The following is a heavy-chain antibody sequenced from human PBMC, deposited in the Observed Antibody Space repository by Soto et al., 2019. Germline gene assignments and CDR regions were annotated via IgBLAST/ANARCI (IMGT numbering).Heavy chain of an antibody. CDR1: GFSLSTSGMR. CDR2: IYWDDDK. J-gene: IGHJ3*02. D-gene: IGHD6-19*01. Sequence: PTLVNPTQTLTLTCTFSGFSLSTSGMRVSWIRQPPGKALERLARIYWDDDKFYSTSLKTRLTISKDTSKNQVVLTMTNMDPVDTATYYCAKGTGFNAFDIWGQGTMVTVSS. V-gene: IGHV2-70*04. CDR3: AKGTGFNAFDI.